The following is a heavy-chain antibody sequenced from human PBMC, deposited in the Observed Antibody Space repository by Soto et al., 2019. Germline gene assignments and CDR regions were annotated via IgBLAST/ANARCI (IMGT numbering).Heavy chain of an antibody. CDR1: GFSFSTYA. CDR3: AKVKFDFLDVSEY. D-gene: IGHD3-3*01. V-gene: IGHV3-23*01. J-gene: IGHJ4*02. Sequence: EVQLLESGGGLVQPGGSLRLSCAASGFSFSTYAMHWVRQAPGTGLEWVSAISGSGGSTYYPASVKGRFTISSDNSKSTVYLQMNSLRAEDTAVYYCAKVKFDFLDVSEYWGQGTLVTVSS. CDR2: ISGSGGST.